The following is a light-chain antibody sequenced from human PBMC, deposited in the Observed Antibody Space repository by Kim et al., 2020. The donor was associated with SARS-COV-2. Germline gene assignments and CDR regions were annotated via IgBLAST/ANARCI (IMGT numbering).Light chain of an antibody. Sequence: LTQSPGTLSLSPGERATLSCRASQSVSSSYLAWYQQKPGQAPRLLIYGASSRATGIPDRFSGSGSGTDFTLTISRLEPEDFAVYYCQQYGSSPYTFGQGTKLEIK. J-gene: IGKJ2*01. V-gene: IGKV3-20*01. CDR3: QQYGSSPYT. CDR2: GAS. CDR1: QSVSSSY.